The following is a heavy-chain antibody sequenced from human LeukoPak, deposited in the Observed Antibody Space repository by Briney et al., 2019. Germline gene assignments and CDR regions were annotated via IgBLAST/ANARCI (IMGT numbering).Heavy chain of an antibody. Sequence: SETLSLTCTVSGGSISSSSYYWGWIRQPPGKGLEWIGSIYYSGSTYYNPSLKSRVTISVHTSKNQSSLKLSSVTAADTAVYYCARITGSYYYYYMDVWGKGTTVTVSS. CDR3: ARITGSYYYYYMDV. D-gene: IGHD3-10*01. CDR2: IYYSGST. V-gene: IGHV4-39*01. J-gene: IGHJ6*03. CDR1: GGSISSSSYY.